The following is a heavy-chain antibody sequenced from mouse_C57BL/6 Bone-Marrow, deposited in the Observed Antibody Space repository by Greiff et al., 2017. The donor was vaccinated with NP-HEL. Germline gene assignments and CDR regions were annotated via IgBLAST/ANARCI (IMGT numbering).Heavy chain of an antibody. CDR1: GYAFSSSW. CDR3: ARRNWADY. CDR2: IYPGDGDT. J-gene: IGHJ2*01. Sequence: QVQLQQSGPELVKPGASVKISCKASGYAFSSSWMNWVKQRPGKGLEWIGRIYPGDGDTNYNGKFTGKATLTADKSSSTAYMQLSSLTSEDSAVYFCARRNWADYWGQGTTLTVSS. D-gene: IGHD4-1*01. V-gene: IGHV1-82*01.